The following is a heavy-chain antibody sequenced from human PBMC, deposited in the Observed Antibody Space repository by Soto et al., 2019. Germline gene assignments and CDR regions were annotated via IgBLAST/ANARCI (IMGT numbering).Heavy chain of an antibody. D-gene: IGHD2-15*01. J-gene: IGHJ4*02. CDR2: INSDGSYI. CDR1: GFIFNSYA. Sequence: GGSLRLSCAASGFIFNSYAMHWVRQTPGKGLVWVSRINSDGSYINYADSVKGRFTTSRDNAKSMLFLQMNSLRADDTALYYCVTGWSDYWGQGTLVTVSS. V-gene: IGHV3-74*01. CDR3: VTGWSDY.